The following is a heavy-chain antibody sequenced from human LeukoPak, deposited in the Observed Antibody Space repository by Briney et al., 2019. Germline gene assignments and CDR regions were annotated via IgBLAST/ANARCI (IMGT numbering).Heavy chain of an antibody. D-gene: IGHD5-18*01. V-gene: IGHV5-51*01. CDR1: GYSFTSYW. CDR3: ARSAAGYGYGRLDY. J-gene: IGHJ4*01. Sequence: GESLKISCKGSGYSFTSYWIAWVRQMPGKGLEWLGIIYPGDSDTRYSPSLQGQVTISADKSITTAYLQWGSLKASDTAMCYCARSAAGYGYGRLDYWGQGTLVTVSS. CDR2: IYPGDSDT.